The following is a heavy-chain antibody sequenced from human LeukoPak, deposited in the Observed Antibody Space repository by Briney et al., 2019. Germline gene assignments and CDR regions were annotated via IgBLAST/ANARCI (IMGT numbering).Heavy chain of an antibody. CDR3: ARTILVDTARNFDY. Sequence: GSLRLSCAASGFTFSSYSMNWVRQAPGKGLEWVSSISSSSSYIYYADSVKGRFTISRDNAKNSLYLQMNSPRAEDTAVYYCARTILVDTARNFDYWGQGTLVTVSS. V-gene: IGHV3-21*01. CDR1: GFTFSSYS. J-gene: IGHJ4*02. CDR2: ISSSSSYI. D-gene: IGHD5-18*01.